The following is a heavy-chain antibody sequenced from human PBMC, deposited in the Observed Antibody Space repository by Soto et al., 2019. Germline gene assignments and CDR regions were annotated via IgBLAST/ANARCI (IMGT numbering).Heavy chain of an antibody. V-gene: IGHV3-33*01. CDR3: ATQIDRITGIDY. CDR2: IWYDGSNK. CDR1: GFTFSSYG. D-gene: IGHD1-20*01. Sequence: QVQLVESGGGVVQPGRSLRLSCAASGFTFSSYGMHWVRQAPGKGLEWVAVIWYDGSNKYYADSVKGRFTISRDNSKNTLYLQMNSLRAEDTAVYYCATQIDRITGIDYWGQGTLVTVSS. J-gene: IGHJ4*02.